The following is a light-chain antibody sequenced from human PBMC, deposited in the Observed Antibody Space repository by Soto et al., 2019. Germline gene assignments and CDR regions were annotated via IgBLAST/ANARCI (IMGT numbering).Light chain of an antibody. V-gene: IGKV3D-15*01. CDR1: QGVNID. J-gene: IGKJ3*01. CDR2: TAS. Sequence: EIVLTQSPATLSVSPGERATLSCRASQGVNIDLVWYQQKPGQAPKLLMFTASARATGIPARFTGGGSETNFTLAIRSPQPEDSAVYYCQQFNTWPFTFGPGTKVEIK. CDR3: QQFNTWPFT.